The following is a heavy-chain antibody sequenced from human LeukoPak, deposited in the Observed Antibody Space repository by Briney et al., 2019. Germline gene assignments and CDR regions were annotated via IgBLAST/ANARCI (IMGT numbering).Heavy chain of an antibody. CDR1: GFTFSSYG. CDR3: AKAHHLWSHYYYYMDV. Sequence: GGSLRLSCAASGFTFSSYGMSWVSQAPGKGLEWVSAISGSGGSTYYADSVKGRFTISRDNSKNTLYLQMNSLRAEDTAVYYCAKAHHLWSHYYYYMDVWGKGTTVTISS. CDR2: ISGSGGST. V-gene: IGHV3-23*01. J-gene: IGHJ6*03. D-gene: IGHD3-10*01.